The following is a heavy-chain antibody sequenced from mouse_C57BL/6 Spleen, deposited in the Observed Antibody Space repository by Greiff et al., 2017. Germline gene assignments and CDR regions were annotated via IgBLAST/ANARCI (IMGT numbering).Heavy chain of an antibody. D-gene: IGHD1-1*01. J-gene: IGHJ2*01. CDR1: GFNIKGDY. CDR2: IDPENGDT. V-gene: IGHV14-4*01. Sequence: EVQLQQSGAELVRPGASVKLSCTASGFNIKGDYMHWVKQRPEQGLEWIGWIDPENGDTEYASKFQGKATITADTSSNTAYLQLSSLTSEDTAVYYCTTKVADYWGQGTTLTVSS. CDR3: TTKVADY.